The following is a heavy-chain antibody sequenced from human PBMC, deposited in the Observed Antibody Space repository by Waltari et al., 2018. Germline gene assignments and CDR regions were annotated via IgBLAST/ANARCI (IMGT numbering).Heavy chain of an antibody. D-gene: IGHD3-16*01. V-gene: IGHV4-31*03. Sequence: QVQLQESGPELVKPSQTMSLTCTVSGGSISHNNYPWTWIRHHPGQGLEWIGYRKATGRTKSTPSLKSRVTISVDTSNTQFSRKLNSVTAADTAVYYCARVWGEYDTGWGFFDLWGRGTLITVSS. CDR2: RKATGRT. J-gene: IGHJ2*01. CDR1: GGSISHNNYP. CDR3: ARVWGEYDTGWGFFDL.